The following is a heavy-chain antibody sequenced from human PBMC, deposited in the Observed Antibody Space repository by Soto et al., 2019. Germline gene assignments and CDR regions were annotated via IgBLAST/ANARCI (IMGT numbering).Heavy chain of an antibody. CDR2: IKPDGNEK. D-gene: IGHD5-18*01. V-gene: IGHV3-7*01. Sequence: GGSLRLSCAASGFTFSSYWMSWVRQAPGKGLEWVANIKPDGNEKYYVDSVKGRFTISRDNAKNSLYLQMNTVRAEDTAVYYCARVPYSPWGAGQWFEPWGHGTLVTASS. CDR1: GFTFSSYW. J-gene: IGHJ5*02. CDR3: ARVPYSPWGAGQWFEP.